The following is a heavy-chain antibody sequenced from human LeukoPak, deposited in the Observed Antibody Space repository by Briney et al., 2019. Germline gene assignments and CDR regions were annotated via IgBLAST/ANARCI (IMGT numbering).Heavy chain of an antibody. CDR2: IYPGHSDS. Sequence: GEPLKISRKGSGYRFNSYWIGWVRTVPGTGVEWMGIIYPGHSDSRYSPYFQGQVTISAGKILSPAYQQASRLKASGPGMYYVARQKVYGITEAGPATSYYYYYMDVWGKGTTVTISS. D-gene: IGHD6-13*01. V-gene: IGHV5-51*01. J-gene: IGHJ6*03. CDR1: GYRFNSYW. CDR3: ARQKVYGITEAGPATSYYYYYMDV.